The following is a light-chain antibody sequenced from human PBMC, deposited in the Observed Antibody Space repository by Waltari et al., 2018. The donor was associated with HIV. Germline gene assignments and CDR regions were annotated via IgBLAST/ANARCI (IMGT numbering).Light chain of an antibody. Sequence: SYELTQPPSVSVSPRQTARITCSGDVLPKTYAYLYQKKSGQAPALVLYEDNKRPSGIPERLSGASSGTMATLTISGAQVEDEGDYYCYSTDSNGNQRVFGGGTKLTVL. CDR3: YSTDSNGNQRV. J-gene: IGLJ3*02. CDR2: EDN. V-gene: IGLV3-10*01. CDR1: VLPKTY.